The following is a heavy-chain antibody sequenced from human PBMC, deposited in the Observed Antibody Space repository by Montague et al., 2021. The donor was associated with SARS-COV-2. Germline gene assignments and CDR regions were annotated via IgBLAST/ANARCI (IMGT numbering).Heavy chain of an antibody. CDR2: IYQSGST. V-gene: IGHV4-4*02. J-gene: IGHJ4*02. CDR1: GDSIMTTNW. Sequence: SETLSLTCAVSGDSIMTTNWWSWVRRPPGKGLEWIGEIYQSGSTTYNPSLKSRVTMSIDKSKNQFSLELNSVTAADTALYYCVRAGGLDNRPPVWGQGALVIVSS. CDR3: VRAGGLDNRPPV. D-gene: IGHD3/OR15-3a*01.